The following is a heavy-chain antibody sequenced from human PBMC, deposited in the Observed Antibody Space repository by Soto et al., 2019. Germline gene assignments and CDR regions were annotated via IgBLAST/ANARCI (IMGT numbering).Heavy chain of an antibody. J-gene: IGHJ4*02. D-gene: IGHD2-2*01. CDR2: ITDSGAST. Sequence: WGSLRLSCAASGFTFSSYAMSWVRQAPGKGLEWVSGITDSGASTYYADSVKGRFTISRDNSKNTLHLQMNSLRAEDTAVYYCAKDRGPYPYLLDYWGQGTLVTVSS. CDR3: AKDRGPYPYLLDY. V-gene: IGHV3-23*01. CDR1: GFTFSSYA.